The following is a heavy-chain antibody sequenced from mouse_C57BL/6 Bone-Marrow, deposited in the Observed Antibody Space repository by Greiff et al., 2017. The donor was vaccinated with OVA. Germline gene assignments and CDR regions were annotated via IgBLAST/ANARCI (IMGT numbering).Heavy chain of an antibody. J-gene: IGHJ1*03. Sequence: QVQLQQSGPGLVQPSQSLSITCTVSGFSLTSYGVHWVRQSPGKGLEWLGVIWSGGSTDYNAAFISRLSISKDNSKSQVFFKMNSLQADDTDIYYCARKGYYGSSYSYWYFDVWGTGTTVTVSS. CDR1: GFSLTSYG. CDR3: ARKGYYGSSYSYWYFDV. D-gene: IGHD1-1*01. V-gene: IGHV2-2*01. CDR2: IWSGGST.